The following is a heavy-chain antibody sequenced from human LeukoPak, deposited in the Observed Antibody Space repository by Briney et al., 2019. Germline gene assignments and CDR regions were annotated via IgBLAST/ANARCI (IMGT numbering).Heavy chain of an antibody. D-gene: IGHD6-13*01. Sequence: SETLSLTCTVSGGSISSYYWSWIRQPAGQGLEWIGRIYTSGSTNYNPSLKSRVTMSVDTSKNQFSLKLSSVTAADTAVYYCARDHGSSWYGDAFDIWGQGTMVTVSS. V-gene: IGHV4-4*07. J-gene: IGHJ3*02. CDR1: GGSISSYY. CDR2: IYTSGST. CDR3: ARDHGSSWYGDAFDI.